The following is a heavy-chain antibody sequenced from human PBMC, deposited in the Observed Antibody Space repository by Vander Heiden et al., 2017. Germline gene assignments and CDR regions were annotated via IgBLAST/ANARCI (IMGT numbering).Heavy chain of an antibody. J-gene: IGHJ5*02. CDR1: GRSISSYY. CDR2: IYTSGST. Sequence: QVQLQESGPGLVKPSETLSLTCTLSGRSISSYYWSWIRQPAGKGLEWIGRIYTSGSTNYNPSLKSRVTMSVDTSKNQFSLKLSSVTAADTAVYYCARDSSYDFWSGTNWFDPWGQGTLVTVSS. D-gene: IGHD3-3*01. CDR3: ARDSSYDFWSGTNWFDP. V-gene: IGHV4-4*07.